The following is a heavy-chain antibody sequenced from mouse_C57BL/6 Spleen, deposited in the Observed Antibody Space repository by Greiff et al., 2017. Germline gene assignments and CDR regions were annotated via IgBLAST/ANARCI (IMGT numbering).Heavy chain of an antibody. CDR1: GYTFTSYW. V-gene: IGHV1-72*01. CDR2: IDPYSGGT. D-gene: IGHD2-3*01. Sequence: QVQLKESGAELVKPGASVKLSCKASGYTFTSYWMHWVKQRPGRGLEGIGRIDPYSGGTKYNEKFKSKAKLTVYKPSSTAYMQLSSLTSEDAAVYFLAIGGSDGYPLYAMDYWGQGTSVTVSS. CDR3: AIGGSDGYPLYAMDY. J-gene: IGHJ4*01.